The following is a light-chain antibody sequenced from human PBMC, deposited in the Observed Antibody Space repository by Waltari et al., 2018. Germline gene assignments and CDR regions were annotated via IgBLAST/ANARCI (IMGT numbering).Light chain of an antibody. CDR2: VNSDGSH. Sequence: QLVLTQSPSASASLGASVKLPCPLSSGPTTNIIACHQQQPEKGPRYLMKVNSDGSHSKGDQIPGRFSGSSSGAEHYLTISSLQSEDEADYYCQTGGHGTWVFGGGTKLTVL. J-gene: IGLJ3*02. V-gene: IGLV4-69*01. CDR1: SGPTTNI. CDR3: QTGGHGTWV.